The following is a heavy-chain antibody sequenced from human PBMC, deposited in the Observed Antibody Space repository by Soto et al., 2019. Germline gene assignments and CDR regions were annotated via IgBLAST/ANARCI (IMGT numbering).Heavy chain of an antibody. CDR2: IYYSGST. CDR3: ARWWSGSRQGFDP. J-gene: IGHJ5*02. V-gene: IGHV4-31*03. Sequence: QVQLQESGPGLVKPSQTLSLTCTVSGGSISSGDYYCSWIRQHPGKGLEWIGYIYYSGSTYYNPSLKSRVTISVDTSKNQFSLKLSSVTDADTAVYYCARWWSGSRQGFDPWGQGTLVTVSS. CDR1: GGSISSGDYY. D-gene: IGHD3-3*01.